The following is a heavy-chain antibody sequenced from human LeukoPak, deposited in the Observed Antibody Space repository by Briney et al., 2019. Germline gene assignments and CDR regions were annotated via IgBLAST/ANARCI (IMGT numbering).Heavy chain of an antibody. D-gene: IGHD3-10*01. V-gene: IGHV4-34*01. CDR3: ARGAGDYYYYHMDV. J-gene: IGHJ6*03. CDR1: GGSFSGYY. Sequence: PSETLSLTCAVYGGSFSGYYWSWIRQPPGKGLEWIGEINHSGSTNYNPSLKSRVTISVDTSKNQFSLKLSSVTAADTAVYYCARGAGDYYYYHMDVWGKGTTVTVSS. CDR2: INHSGST.